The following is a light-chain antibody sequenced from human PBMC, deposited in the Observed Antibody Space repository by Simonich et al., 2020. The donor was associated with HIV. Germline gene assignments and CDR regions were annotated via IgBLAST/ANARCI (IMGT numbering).Light chain of an antibody. V-gene: IGKV1-NL1*01. Sequence: DIQMPQSPSSLSASVGDRVTITCRASQGITNSLAWYQQKSGKAPKLLIYAASRLESAVPFRFSGTGSGTDFTLTISSLKPEDFATYYCQQYYSTPLTFGGGTKVEIK. CDR2: AAS. CDR3: QQYYSTPLT. J-gene: IGKJ4*01. CDR1: QGITNS.